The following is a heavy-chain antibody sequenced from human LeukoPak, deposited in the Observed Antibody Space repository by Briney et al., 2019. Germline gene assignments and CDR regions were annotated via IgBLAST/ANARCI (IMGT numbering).Heavy chain of an antibody. CDR3: ASGNYYDSSGPYYFDY. CDR1: GGSFSGYY. Sequence: SETLSLTCAVYGGSFSGYYWSWIRQPPGKGLEWIGEINHSGSTNYNPSLKSRVTISVDTSKNQFSLKLSSVTAADTAVYYCASGNYYDSSGPYYFDYWGQGTLVTVSS. J-gene: IGHJ4*02. CDR2: INHSGST. V-gene: IGHV4-34*01. D-gene: IGHD3-22*01.